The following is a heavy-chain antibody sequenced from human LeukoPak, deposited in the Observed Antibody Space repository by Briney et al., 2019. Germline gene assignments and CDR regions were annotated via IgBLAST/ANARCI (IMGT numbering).Heavy chain of an antibody. V-gene: IGHV4-59*01. CDR1: GGSISSYY. D-gene: IGHD3-16*02. CDR2: IYYSGST. J-gene: IGHJ3*02. CDR3: ARLLRLGELSFDAFDI. Sequence: SETLSLTCTVSGGSISSYYWSWIRQPPGKGLEWIGYIYYSGSTNYNPSLKSRVTISVDTSKNQFSLKLSSVTAADTAVYYCARLLRLGELSFDAFDIWGQGTMVTVSS.